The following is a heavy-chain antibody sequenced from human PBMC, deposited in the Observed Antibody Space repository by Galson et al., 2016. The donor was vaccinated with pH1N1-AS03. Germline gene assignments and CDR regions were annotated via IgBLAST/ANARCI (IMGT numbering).Heavy chain of an antibody. Sequence: SLRLSCAASGCRFIDYWMTWVRQAPGKGLEWVANIDQDGSEKYYMDSVEGRFTISRDNAKNSLSLQMNSLRSEDTAVYYCTSGMVELDYWGQGTLVTVSS. CDR2: IDQDGSEK. CDR3: TSGMVELDY. J-gene: IGHJ4*02. D-gene: IGHD3-10*01. V-gene: IGHV3-7*01. CDR1: GCRFIDYW.